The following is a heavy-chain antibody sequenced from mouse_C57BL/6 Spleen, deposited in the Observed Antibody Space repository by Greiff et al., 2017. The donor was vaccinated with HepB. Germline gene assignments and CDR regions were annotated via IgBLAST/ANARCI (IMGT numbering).Heavy chain of an antibody. CDR1: GYSFTGYY. Sequence: VQLQQSGPELVKPGASVKISCKASGYSFTGYYMNWVKQSPEKSLEWIGEINPSTGGTTYNQKFKAKATLTVDKSSSTAYMQLKSLTSEDSAVYYCARSGGDYDVLAYWGQGTLVTVSA. J-gene: IGHJ3*01. D-gene: IGHD2-4*01. V-gene: IGHV1-42*01. CDR2: INPSTGGT. CDR3: ARSGGDYDVLAY.